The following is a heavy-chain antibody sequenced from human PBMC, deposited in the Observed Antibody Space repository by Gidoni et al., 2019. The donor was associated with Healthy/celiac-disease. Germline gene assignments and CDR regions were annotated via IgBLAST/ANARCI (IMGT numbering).Heavy chain of an antibody. CDR1: GGSFSGYY. D-gene: IGHD6-13*01. Sequence: QVQLQQWGAGLLKPSETLSLTCAVYGGSFSGYYWSWIRQPPGKGLEWIGEINHSGSTNYNPSLKSRVTISVDTSKNQFSLKLSSVTAADTAVYYCARALIAAAGTGRWFDPWGQGTLVTVSS. CDR2: INHSGST. V-gene: IGHV4-34*01. CDR3: ARALIAAAGTGRWFDP. J-gene: IGHJ5*02.